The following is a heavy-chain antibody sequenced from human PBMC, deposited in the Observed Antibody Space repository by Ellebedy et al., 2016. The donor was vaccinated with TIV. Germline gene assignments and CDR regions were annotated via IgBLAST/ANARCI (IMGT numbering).Heavy chain of an antibody. V-gene: IGHV3-23*01. CDR1: GFIFSDCA. Sequence: GESLKISCAASGFIFSDCAMSWVRQAPGRGLEWVSAISDSGGSTYYADSVKGRFTISRDNFKNTLNLQMHSLRVEDTAVYYCAKSRNGRATAGDNWGQGTLVTVSS. CDR3: AKSRNGRATAGDN. CDR2: ISDSGGST. D-gene: IGHD1-26*01. J-gene: IGHJ4*02.